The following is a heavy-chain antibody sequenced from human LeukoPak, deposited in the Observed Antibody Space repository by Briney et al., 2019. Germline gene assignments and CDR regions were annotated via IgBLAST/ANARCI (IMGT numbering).Heavy chain of an antibody. J-gene: IGHJ4*02. V-gene: IGHV3-23*01. CDR3: AKLLYYYDSSQPY. Sequence: GSLRLSFAASGFPFSSYGMSWVRPAPGKGLGWVSAISGSGGSTYYADSVKGRFTISRDNSKNTLYLQMNSLRAEDTAVYYCAKLLYYYDSSQPYWGQGTLVTVSS. D-gene: IGHD3-22*01. CDR1: GFPFSSYG. CDR2: ISGSGGST.